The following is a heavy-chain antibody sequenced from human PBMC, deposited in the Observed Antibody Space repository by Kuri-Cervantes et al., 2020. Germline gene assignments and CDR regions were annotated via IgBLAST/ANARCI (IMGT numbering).Heavy chain of an antibody. D-gene: IGHD6-13*01. CDR3: ARGRRGVPVSSRFFDP. CDR1: GYTFTSYY. CDR2: INPSGGST. Sequence: ASVKVSCKASGYTFTSYYMHWVRQAPGQGLEWMGIINPSGGSTSYAQKFQGRVTMTTDTSTSTAYMELSSLRSEDTAVYYCARGRRGVPVSSRFFDPWGQGTLVTVSS. V-gene: IGHV1-46*01. J-gene: IGHJ5*02.